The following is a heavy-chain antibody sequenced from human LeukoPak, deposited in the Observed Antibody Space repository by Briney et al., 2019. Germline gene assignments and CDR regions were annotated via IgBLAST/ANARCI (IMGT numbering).Heavy chain of an antibody. D-gene: IGHD5-18*01. CDR2: INWNGGST. Sequence: GGSLRLSCAASGFTFSSYGMSWVRQAPGKGLEWVSGINWNGGSTGYADSVKGRFTISRDNAKNSLYLQMNSLRAEDTALYYCARDRGVDTAMVNWFDPWGQGTLVTVSS. V-gene: IGHV3-20*04. CDR3: ARDRGVDTAMVNWFDP. CDR1: GFTFSSYG. J-gene: IGHJ5*02.